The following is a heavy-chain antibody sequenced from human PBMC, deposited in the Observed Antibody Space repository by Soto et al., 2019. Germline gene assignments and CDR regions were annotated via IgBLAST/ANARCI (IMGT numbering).Heavy chain of an antibody. CDR2: IIPIFGTA. CDR1: GGTFSSYA. J-gene: IGHJ4*02. D-gene: IGHD3-10*01. Sequence: QVQLVQSGAEVKKPGSSVKVSCKASGGTFSSYAISWVRQAPGQGLEWMGGIIPIFGTANYAQKFQGRVTXTXDXSRSTAYLELSSLRSEDTAVYYCAKSTYYGAGNFDYWGQGTLVTVSS. CDR3: AKSTYYGAGNFDY. V-gene: IGHV1-69*05.